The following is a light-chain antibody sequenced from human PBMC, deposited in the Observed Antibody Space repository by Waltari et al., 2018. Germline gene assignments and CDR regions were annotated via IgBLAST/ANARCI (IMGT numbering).Light chain of an antibody. Sequence: DVVMTQSPLALPVTLGQPASISCKSSQSLVHSDGNTYLSWFQQRPGQSPRRLIYKVSNRDSGVPDRFSGSGSGTDFTLKISRVEAEDVGVYYCMQALQTPPTFGQGTKLEIK. V-gene: IGKV2-30*02. CDR2: KVS. J-gene: IGKJ2*01. CDR3: MQALQTPPT. CDR1: QSLVHSDGNTY.